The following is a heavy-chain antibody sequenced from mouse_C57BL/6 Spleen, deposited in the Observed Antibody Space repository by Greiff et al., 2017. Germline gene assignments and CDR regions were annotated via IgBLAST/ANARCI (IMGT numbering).Heavy chain of an antibody. CDR2: IYPSDSET. CDR1: GYTFTSYW. J-gene: IGHJ3*01. Sequence: QVHVKQSGAELVRPGSSVKLSCKASGYTFTSYWMDWVKQRPGQGLEWIGNIYPSDSETHYNQKFKDKATLTVDKSSSTAYMQLSSLTSEDSAVYYCARSELGRCAYWGQGTLVTVSA. V-gene: IGHV1-61*01. D-gene: IGHD4-1*01. CDR3: ARSELGRCAY.